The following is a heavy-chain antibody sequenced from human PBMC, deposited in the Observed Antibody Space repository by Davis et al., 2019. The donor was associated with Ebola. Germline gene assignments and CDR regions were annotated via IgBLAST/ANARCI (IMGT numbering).Heavy chain of an antibody. CDR3: ASGYYLRYFDY. CDR1: GFSFKDYG. Sequence: GESLKISCAASGFSFKDYGMHWVRQAPGKGLEWVAFVRYDAGIKYYADSVKGRFTISRDNSKDTLYLQMNSLRVEDTAVYYCASGYYLRYFDYWGQGTLVTVSS. D-gene: IGHD3-22*01. CDR2: VRYDAGIK. V-gene: IGHV3-30*02. J-gene: IGHJ4*02.